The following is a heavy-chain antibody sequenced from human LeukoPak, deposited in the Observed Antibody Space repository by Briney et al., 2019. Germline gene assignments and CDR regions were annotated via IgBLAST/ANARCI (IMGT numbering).Heavy chain of an antibody. D-gene: IGHD2-15*01. J-gene: IGHJ4*02. CDR3: VSSEYTYSARDRNDY. V-gene: IGHV3-7*01. Sequence: GGSLRLSCAASGFTFSSYWMSWVRQAPGKGLEWVANIKQDGSEKYYVDSVKGRFTISRDNAKNSLYLQMNSLRAEDTAVYYCVSSEYTYSARDRNDYWGQGTLVTVSS. CDR1: GFTFSSYW. CDR2: IKQDGSEK.